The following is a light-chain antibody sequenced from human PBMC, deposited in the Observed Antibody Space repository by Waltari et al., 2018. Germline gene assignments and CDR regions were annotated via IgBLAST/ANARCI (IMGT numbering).Light chain of an antibody. CDR2: DVT. V-gene: IGLV2-11*01. CDR1: SSAAGVYDF. CDR3: CSYAGTYFWV. Sequence: QSARTQPRSVSGSPGQSVTISCSGTSSAAGVYDFISWYPHHPGKAPHLMIYDVTKRPSGVPDRFSGSKSGNTASLTISGLQAEDEADYYCCSYAGTYFWVFGGGTKLTVL. J-gene: IGLJ3*02.